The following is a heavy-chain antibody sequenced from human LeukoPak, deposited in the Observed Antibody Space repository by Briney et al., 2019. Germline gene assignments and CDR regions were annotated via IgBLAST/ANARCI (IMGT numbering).Heavy chain of an antibody. V-gene: IGHV4-39*01. D-gene: IGHD5-12*01. J-gene: IGHJ3*02. CDR2: IYNSAST. CDR3: ARHSRLGYGSYENAFDI. Sequence: PSETLSLTCTVSGDSISSTTYFWDWIRQPPGQGLEWIGNIYNSASTHYNPSLKSRVTISEDTSKNHLSLRLSSVTAADTAIYYCARHSRLGYGSYENAFDIWGQGTMVTVSS. CDR1: GDSISSTTYF.